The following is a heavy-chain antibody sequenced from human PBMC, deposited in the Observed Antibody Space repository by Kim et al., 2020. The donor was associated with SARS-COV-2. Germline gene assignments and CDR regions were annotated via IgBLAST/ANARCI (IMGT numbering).Heavy chain of an antibody. V-gene: IGHV4-61*08. D-gene: IGHD3-3*01. CDR2: IYNSGST. CDR1: GGSDSSVDYS. J-gene: IGHJ6*03. CDR3: ARGVFGVVIIPYYFYYMDV. Sequence: SETLSLTCTVSGGSDSSVDYSWSWLRQPPGKGLEWIGYIYNSGSTKYNPSLKSRVTISVDTSRNQFSLRLTSVTAADTAVYYCARGVFGVVIIPYYFYYMDVWAKGTTITVSS.